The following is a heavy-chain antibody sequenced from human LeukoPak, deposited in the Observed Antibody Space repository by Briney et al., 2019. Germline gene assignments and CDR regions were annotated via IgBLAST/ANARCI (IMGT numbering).Heavy chain of an antibody. CDR1: GYSISRNYH. V-gene: IGHV4-38-2*02. J-gene: IGHJ4*02. D-gene: IGHD3-10*01. CDR2: IYHSGST. CDR3: ATMMYGSGNYYDSDY. Sequence: SETLSLTCNVSGYSISRNYHWGWIRQPPGKGLEWIGTIYHSGSTYYSPSLKSRVTISIDTSQNHFSLKLGSVTAADTAVYYCATMMYGSGNYYDSDYWGQGTLVTVSS.